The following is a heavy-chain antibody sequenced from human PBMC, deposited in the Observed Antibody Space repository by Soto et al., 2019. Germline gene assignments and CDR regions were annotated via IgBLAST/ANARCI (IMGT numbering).Heavy chain of an antibody. Sequence: QVQLQESGPGLVKPSQTLSLTCTVSGGSISSGGYYWSWIRQHPGKGLEWIGYIYYSGSTYYNPSLKNRVTITVDTSKNQFSLKLSSVTAADTAVYYCARETRNLEYYYGMDVWGQGTTFTVSS. D-gene: IGHD1-1*01. CDR3: ARETRNLEYYYGMDV. J-gene: IGHJ6*02. CDR1: GGSISSGGYY. CDR2: IYYSGST. V-gene: IGHV4-31*03.